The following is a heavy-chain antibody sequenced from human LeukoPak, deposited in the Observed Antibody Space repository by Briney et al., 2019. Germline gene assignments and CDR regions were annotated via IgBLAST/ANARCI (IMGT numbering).Heavy chain of an antibody. CDR2: MNPNSGNT. CDR1: GYTFTGYY. V-gene: IGHV1-8*02. Sequence: ASVKVSCKASGYTFTGYYMHWVRQAPGQGLEWMGWMNPNSGNTGYAQKFQGRVTMTRNTSISTAYMELSSLRSEDTAVYYCARTMVRGVIIHTIAYWGQGTLVTVSS. CDR3: ARTMVRGVIIHTIAY. J-gene: IGHJ4*02. D-gene: IGHD3-10*01.